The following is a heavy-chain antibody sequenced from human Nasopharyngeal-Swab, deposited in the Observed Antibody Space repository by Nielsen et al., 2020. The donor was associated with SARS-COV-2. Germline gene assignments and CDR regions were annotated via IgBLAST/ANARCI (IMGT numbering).Heavy chain of an antibody. V-gene: IGHV4-59*01. Sequence: GSLRLSCTVSGDSISRYYWSWIRQPPGKGLEWIGYIYYSGNTNYNPSLKSRVTISVDTSKNQFSLKLSSVTAADTAVYYCARGTITFGGVIVSNWFDPWGQGTLVTVSS. D-gene: IGHD3-16*02. J-gene: IGHJ5*02. CDR1: GDSISRYY. CDR2: IYYSGNT. CDR3: ARGTITFGGVIVSNWFDP.